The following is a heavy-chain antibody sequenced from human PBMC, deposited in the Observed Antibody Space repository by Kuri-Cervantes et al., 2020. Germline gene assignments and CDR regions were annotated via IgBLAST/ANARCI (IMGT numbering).Heavy chain of an antibody. D-gene: IGHD6-19*01. CDR3: ARRGYSSGWGPVLDD. CDR1: GGSITSDYW. J-gene: IGHJ4*01. V-gene: IGHV4-4*02. CDR2: IYHSGIT. Sequence: SETLSLTCTVSGGSITSDYWWTWVRQSSGKGLEWIGEIYHSGITNYNPSLKSRLTLSVDKFKDQFSLKMTSMNVADTAIYYCARRGYSSGWGPVLDDWGQGTLVTVSS.